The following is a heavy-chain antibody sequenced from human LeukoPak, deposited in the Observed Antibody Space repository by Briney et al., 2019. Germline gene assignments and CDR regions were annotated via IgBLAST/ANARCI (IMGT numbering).Heavy chain of an antibody. CDR2: ISGSGGST. D-gene: IGHD4-17*01. V-gene: IGHV3-23*01. CDR3: AREDYGDYLSYFDY. J-gene: IGHJ4*02. CDR1: GFTFSSYA. Sequence: HPGGSLRLSCAASGFTFSSYAMSWVRQAPGKGLEWVSAISGSGGSTYYADSVKGRFTISRDNAKNSLYLQMNSLRAEDTAVYYCAREDYGDYLSYFDYWGQGTLVTVSS.